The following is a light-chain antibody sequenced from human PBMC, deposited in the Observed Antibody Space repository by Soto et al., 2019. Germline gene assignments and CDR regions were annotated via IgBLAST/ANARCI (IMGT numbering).Light chain of an antibody. V-gene: IGKV3-20*01. CDR2: GTS. Sequence: EIVLTQSPGTLSVSPGERATLSCRASQTISSNYLAWYQQKPGQAPSLLIYGTSSRATGIPDRFSGSGSGTDFPLTFSRLEPEDSAIYYCQQYVSWTFGQGTKVEIK. J-gene: IGKJ1*01. CDR3: QQYVSWT. CDR1: QTISSNY.